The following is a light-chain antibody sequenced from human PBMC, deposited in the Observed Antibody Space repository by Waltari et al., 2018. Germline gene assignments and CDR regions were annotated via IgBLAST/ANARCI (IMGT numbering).Light chain of an antibody. CDR1: NSNIGSNT. CDR3: AARDDSLNAVV. CDR2: SNN. J-gene: IGLJ2*01. V-gene: IGLV1-44*01. Sequence: QSVLTQPPSASGTPGQRVTISCSGSNSNIGSNTVNWPQQLPGTAPKLLIHSNNRRPSGVPDRFSGSKSGTSASLAISGLQSEDEADYYCAARDDSLNAVVIGGGTKLTVL.